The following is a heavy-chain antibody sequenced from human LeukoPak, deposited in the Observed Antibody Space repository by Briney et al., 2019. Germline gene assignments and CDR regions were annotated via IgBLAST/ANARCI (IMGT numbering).Heavy chain of an antibody. CDR3: ASSGSYRFDY. V-gene: IGHV3-48*02. D-gene: IGHD1-26*01. CDR1: GFTFSNAW. Sequence: GSLRLSCAASGFTFSNAWMNWVRQAPGKGLEWVSHITASGTAMFYADSVKGRFTISRDNAKNSLYLQMNSLRDEDTAVYYCASSGSYRFDYWGQGTLVTVSS. J-gene: IGHJ4*02. CDR2: ITASGTAM.